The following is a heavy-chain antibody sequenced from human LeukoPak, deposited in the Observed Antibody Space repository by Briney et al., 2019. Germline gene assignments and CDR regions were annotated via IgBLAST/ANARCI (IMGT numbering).Heavy chain of an antibody. CDR3: ARDRSNSAPYYFDY. Sequence: GASVKVSCKASGYIFTSYGINWVQQAPGQGLEWMGWISASNGNTNYAQKLQGRATMTTDTSTNTAYMELRSLRSDDTAVYYCARDRSNSAPYYFDYWGQGTLVTVSS. D-gene: IGHD1-26*01. V-gene: IGHV1-18*01. CDR1: GYIFTSYG. CDR2: ISASNGNT. J-gene: IGHJ4*02.